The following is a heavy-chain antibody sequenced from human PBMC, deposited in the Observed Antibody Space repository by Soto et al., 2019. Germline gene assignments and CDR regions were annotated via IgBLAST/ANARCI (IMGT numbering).Heavy chain of an antibody. CDR3: AREAATGDYYGMDV. Sequence: QVQLVQSGAEVKKPGASVKVSCKASGYTFTSYEINWVRQATGQGLEWMGWMNPHSGNKGYAQKFQGRVSMTRNTAISTAYMELSSLRSEDTAVYYCAREAATGDYYGMDVWGQGTTVIVSS. V-gene: IGHV1-8*02. J-gene: IGHJ6*02. CDR2: MNPHSGNK. D-gene: IGHD6-13*01. CDR1: GYTFTSYE.